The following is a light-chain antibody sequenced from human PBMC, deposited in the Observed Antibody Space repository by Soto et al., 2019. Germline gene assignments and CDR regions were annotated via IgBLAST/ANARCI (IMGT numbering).Light chain of an antibody. Sequence: QSVLTQPPSASGTPGQRVTISCSGSSSNIGSNYLYWYQQFTGAAPKLLIYRNNQRPSGVPDRFSGSKSGTSASLAISGLRSEDEADYDCATWDDFLSGVVFGGGTKLTVL. CDR2: RNN. CDR1: SSNIGSNY. J-gene: IGLJ2*01. V-gene: IGLV1-47*01. CDR3: ATWDDFLSGVV.